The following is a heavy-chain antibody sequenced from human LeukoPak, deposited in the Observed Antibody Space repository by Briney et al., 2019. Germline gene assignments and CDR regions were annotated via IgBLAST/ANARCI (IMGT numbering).Heavy chain of an antibody. V-gene: IGHV1-69*04. CDR2: IIPILGIA. Sequence: GASVKVSCKASGGTFSSYAISWVRQAPGQGLEWMGRIIPILGIANYAQKFQGRVTITADESTSTAYMELSSLRSEDTAVYYCARDSPDYGGNPFPYYMDVWGKGTTVTVSS. J-gene: IGHJ6*03. CDR3: ARDSPDYGGNPFPYYMDV. D-gene: IGHD4-23*01. CDR1: GGTFSSYA.